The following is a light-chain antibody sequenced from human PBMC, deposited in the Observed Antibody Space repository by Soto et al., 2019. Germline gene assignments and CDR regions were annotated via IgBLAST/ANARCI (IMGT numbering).Light chain of an antibody. CDR2: KAS. Sequence: DIQMAQYPSTMSASEGDRVTITCRASQSIGTWLAWYQQKPGKAPKLVIYKASSLESGVPSRFSGSGSGTEFTLTIISLQPDDFATYYCQQYNSYSYTFGQGTKLEIK. J-gene: IGKJ2*01. V-gene: IGKV1-5*03. CDR1: QSIGTW. CDR3: QQYNSYSYT.